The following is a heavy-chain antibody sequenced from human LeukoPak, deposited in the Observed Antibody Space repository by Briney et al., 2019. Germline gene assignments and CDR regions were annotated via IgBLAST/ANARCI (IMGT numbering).Heavy chain of an antibody. CDR2: INHSGST. CDR3: ARLQRGIAVAGTNY. V-gene: IGHV4-34*01. J-gene: IGHJ4*02. Sequence: PSETLSLTCAVYGGSFSGYYWSWIRQPPGKGLEWIGEINHSGSTNYNPSLKSRVTISVDTSKNQFSLKLSSVTAADTAVYYCARLQRGIAVAGTNYWGQGTLVTVSS. D-gene: IGHD6-19*01. CDR1: GGSFSGYY.